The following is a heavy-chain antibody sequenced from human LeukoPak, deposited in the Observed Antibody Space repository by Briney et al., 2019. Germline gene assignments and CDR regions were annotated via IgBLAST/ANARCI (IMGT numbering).Heavy chain of an antibody. J-gene: IGHJ4*02. CDR3: YGSGF. CDR2: IYYSGTT. V-gene: IGHV4-31*03. CDR1: GASITSGAYY. Sequence: SQTLSLTCTVSGASITSGAYYWSWIRQHPGKGLEWIGHIYYSGTTYYNPSLKSRVTISVDTSKNQFSLKLSSVTAADTAVYYCYGSGFWGQGTLVTVSS. D-gene: IGHD4-17*01.